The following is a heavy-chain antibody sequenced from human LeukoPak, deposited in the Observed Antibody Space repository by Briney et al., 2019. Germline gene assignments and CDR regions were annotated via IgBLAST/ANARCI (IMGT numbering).Heavy chain of an antibody. D-gene: IGHD3-10*01. CDR3: ARVPRDSGSYVPEAGTDWYFDL. CDR1: GGSISSYY. J-gene: IGHJ2*01. CDR2: IYYSGST. V-gene: IGHV4-59*01. Sequence: PSETLSLTCTVSGGSISSYYWSWIRQPPGKGLEWIGYIYYSGSTNYNPSLKSRVTISVDTSKNQFSLKLTSVTAADTAVYYCARVPRDSGSYVPEAGTDWYFDLWGRGTLVTVSS.